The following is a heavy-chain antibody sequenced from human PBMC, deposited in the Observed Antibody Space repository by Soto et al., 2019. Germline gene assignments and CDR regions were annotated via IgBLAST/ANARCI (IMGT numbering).Heavy chain of an antibody. V-gene: IGHV4-39*01. J-gene: IGHJ5*02. D-gene: IGHD2-8*01. CDR3: ARHIVLMVYAIGRGWFDP. CDR2: IYYSGST. Sequence: QLQLQESGPGLVKPSETLSLTCTVSGGSISSSSYYWGWIRQPPGKGLEWIGSIYYSGSTYYNPSLKSRVAISVDTSKNQFSLKLSSVTAADTAVYYCARHIVLMVYAIGRGWFDPWGQGTLVTVSS. CDR1: GGSISSSSYY.